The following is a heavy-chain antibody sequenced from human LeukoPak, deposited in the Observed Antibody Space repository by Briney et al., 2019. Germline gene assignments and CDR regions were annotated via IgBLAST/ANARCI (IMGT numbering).Heavy chain of an antibody. V-gene: IGHV4-39*07. CDR3: ARDRPGGSSLDY. D-gene: IGHD6-13*01. CDR2: IYYTGST. J-gene: IGHJ4*02. CDR1: GGSISSSNYY. Sequence: SETLSLTCTVSGGSISSSNYYWGWIRQPPGEGLEWIGSIYYTGSTYYNPSLKSRITISVDTSKNQFSLKLSSVTAADTAVYYCARDRPGGSSLDYWGQGTLVTVSS.